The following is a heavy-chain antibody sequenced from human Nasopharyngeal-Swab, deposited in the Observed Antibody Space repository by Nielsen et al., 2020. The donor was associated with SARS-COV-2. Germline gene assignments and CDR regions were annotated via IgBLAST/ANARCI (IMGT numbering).Heavy chain of an antibody. CDR3: ARRDIRITIFGVVHDAFDI. Sequence: SETLSLTCTVSGGSISSGGYYWSWIRQHPGKGLEWIGYIYYSGSTSYNPSLKSRVTISVDTSKNQFSLKLSSVTAADTAVYYCARRDIRITIFGVVHDAFDIWGQGTMVTVSS. J-gene: IGHJ3*02. D-gene: IGHD3-3*01. V-gene: IGHV4-31*03. CDR1: GGSISSGGYY. CDR2: IYYSGST.